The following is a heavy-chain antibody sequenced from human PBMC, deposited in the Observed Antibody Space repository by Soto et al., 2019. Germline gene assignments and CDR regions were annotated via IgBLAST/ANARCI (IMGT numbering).Heavy chain of an antibody. CDR3: AMLGGWSGGSSGMDV. J-gene: IGHJ6*02. Sequence: EVQLVESWGGLVQPGGSLILFCAASGLIFSDYHMDWVRQAPGKWLEWVGRIRRKANSYTTEYAASVKGRFTISRDDSKNSLYLQMNSQKSEDTAVYYCAMLGGWSGGSSGMDVWGQGTTVTVSS. V-gene: IGHV3-72*01. D-gene: IGHD6-19*01. CDR2: IRRKANSYTT. CDR1: GLIFSDYH.